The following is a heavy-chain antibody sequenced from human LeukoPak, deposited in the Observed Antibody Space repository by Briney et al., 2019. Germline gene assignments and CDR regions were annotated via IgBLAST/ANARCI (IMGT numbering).Heavy chain of an antibody. CDR1: GYTFTSYG. J-gene: IGHJ6*03. D-gene: IGHD2-2*01. Sequence: ASVKVSCKASGYTFTSYGISWVRQAPGQGLEWMGWISAYNGNTNYAQKLQGRVTMTTDTSTSTAYMELSRLTSDDTAVYYCARWNIVVVPSARDYYYYMDVWGKGTTVIISS. V-gene: IGHV1-18*01. CDR3: ARWNIVVVPSARDYYYYMDV. CDR2: ISAYNGNT.